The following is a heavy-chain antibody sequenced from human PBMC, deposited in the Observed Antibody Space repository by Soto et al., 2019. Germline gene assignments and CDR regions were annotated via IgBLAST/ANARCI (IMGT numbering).Heavy chain of an antibody. J-gene: IGHJ4*02. Sequence: QVQLVESGGGVVHPGRSLRLSCAASGFTFSSYGMHWVRHAPGKGLELVAVISYDGSNKYYADSVKGRFTISRDNSKNTLYLQMNSLIAEDTAVYYCAKFTLGSDADYWVQGPLVTVSS. CDR1: GFTFSSYG. CDR3: AKFTLGSDADY. CDR2: ISYDGSNK. V-gene: IGHV3-30*18. D-gene: IGHD3-10*01.